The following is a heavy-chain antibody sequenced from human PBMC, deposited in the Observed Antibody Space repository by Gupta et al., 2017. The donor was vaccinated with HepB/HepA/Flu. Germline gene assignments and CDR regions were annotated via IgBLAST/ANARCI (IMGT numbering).Heavy chain of an antibody. V-gene: IGHV3-33*06. CDR2: IWYDGSQK. D-gene: IGHD6-6*01. J-gene: IGHJ6*02. Sequence: QVQLVESGGGVVQPGRSLRLSCAASGFIFSSYGMHWVRQAPGKGLEGGAVIWYDGSQKYYADSWKGRFTISRDNTKNTLDWQMKRLRAEETAVYYCAKMVVDGSSSYAIDVGGQGTTVTVPS. CDR1: GFIFSSYG. CDR3: AKMVVDGSSSYAIDV.